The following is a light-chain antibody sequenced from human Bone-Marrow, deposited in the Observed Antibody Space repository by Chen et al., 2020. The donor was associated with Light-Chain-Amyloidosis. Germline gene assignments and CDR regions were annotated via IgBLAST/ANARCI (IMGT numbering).Light chain of an antibody. V-gene: IGLV2-14*01. CDR2: EVT. Sequence: QSALTQPASVSGSPGQSITLSCTGTSSDVGGDNHVSWYQQHPDKAPKLMIYEVTNRPSWVPDRFSGSKSDNTASLTISGLQTDDEADYFCSSYTITNTLVFGSGTRVTVL. CDR1: SSDVGGDNH. J-gene: IGLJ1*01. CDR3: SSYTITNTLV.